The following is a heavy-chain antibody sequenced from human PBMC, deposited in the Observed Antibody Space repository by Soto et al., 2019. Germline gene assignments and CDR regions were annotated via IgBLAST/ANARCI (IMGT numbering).Heavy chain of an antibody. Sequence: EVQLLESGGGLVQPGGSLRLSCAASGFSFASYAMNWVRQAPGKGLEWVSGIRGSGGSTYYADSVKGRFTISRDNSKNTLYLQLSSLRVEDTAVYYCAKGFGISWQYYLYYWGEGTLVTVSS. CDR1: GFSFASYA. D-gene: IGHD3-10*01. CDR2: IRGSGGST. J-gene: IGHJ4*02. V-gene: IGHV3-23*01. CDR3: AKGFGISWQYYLYY.